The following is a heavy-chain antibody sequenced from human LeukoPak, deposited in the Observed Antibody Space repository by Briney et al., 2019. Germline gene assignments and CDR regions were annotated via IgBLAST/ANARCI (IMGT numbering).Heavy chain of an antibody. CDR1: GLAVSSNY. Sequence: SGGSLRLSCAASGLAVSSNYVSWVRQAPGKGLEWVSIIYSGGSTFYADSVRGRFTISRDNSKNTLYLQMNSLRAEDTAVYYCARGGSYLSAFDIWGQGTMVTVSS. V-gene: IGHV3-53*01. CDR2: IYSGGST. J-gene: IGHJ3*02. D-gene: IGHD1-26*01. CDR3: ARGGSYLSAFDI.